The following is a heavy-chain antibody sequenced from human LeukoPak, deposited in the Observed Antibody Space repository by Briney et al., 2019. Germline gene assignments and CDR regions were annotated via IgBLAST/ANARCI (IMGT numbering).Heavy chain of an antibody. CDR3: ARTSSNSWSYGMDV. Sequence: SETLSLTCTVSGCSFSSGSYYWSWIRQPPGKGLEWIGRIYPSGSTNYNPSLKSRVTMSVDTSKNQFSLKLSSVTAADTAVYYCARTSSNSWSYGMDVWGQGTTVTVSS. J-gene: IGHJ6*02. D-gene: IGHD6-13*01. CDR1: GCSFSSGSYY. CDR2: IYPSGST. V-gene: IGHV4-61*01.